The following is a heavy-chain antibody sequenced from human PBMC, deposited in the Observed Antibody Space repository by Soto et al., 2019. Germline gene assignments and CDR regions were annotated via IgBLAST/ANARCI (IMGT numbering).Heavy chain of an antibody. J-gene: IGHJ6*02. CDR1: GFTFSSYT. CDR2: IATSSSYI. CDR3: ARDSVRDYLYYYYGMDV. D-gene: IGHD4-17*01. V-gene: IGHV3-21*01. Sequence: EVQLVESGGGLVKPGGSLRLSCAASGFTFSSYTMNWVRQAPGRGLEWVSSIATSSSYIYYADSVKGPLTISIDNAKNHLFLQINSLRADDTAEYYCARDSVRDYLYYYYGMDVWGQGTTVTVSS.